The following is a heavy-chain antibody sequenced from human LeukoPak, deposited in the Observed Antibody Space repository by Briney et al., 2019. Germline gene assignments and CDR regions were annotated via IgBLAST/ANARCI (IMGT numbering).Heavy chain of an antibody. CDR1: GFSISRYY. CDR2: MDTHCGT. D-gene: IGHD3-10*02. V-gene: IGHV3-13*01. CDR3: VRGCITLCLSGGFDL. Sequence: GETLSLSCAVSGFSISRYYMHWVRQPTAKGLEWVSAMDTHCGTYYTRSVKGRFTISRDNAKNSFYLQMNRLPAGDTAVYYCVRGCITLCLSGGFDLWGRGILVTVSS. J-gene: IGHJ2*01.